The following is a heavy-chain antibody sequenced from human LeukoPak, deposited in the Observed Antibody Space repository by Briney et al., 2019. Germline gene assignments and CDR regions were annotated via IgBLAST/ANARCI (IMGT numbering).Heavy chain of an antibody. J-gene: IGHJ5*02. CDR1: GYSISSGYY. CDR3: ARVTSRLGWFDP. Sequence: PSETLSLTCTVSGYSISSGYYWGWIRQPPGKGLEWIGSIYYSGSTYYNPSLKSRVTISVDTSKNQFSLKLSSVTAADTAVYYCARVTSRLGWFDPWGQGTLVTVSS. CDR2: IYYSGST. D-gene: IGHD1-14*01. V-gene: IGHV4-38-2*02.